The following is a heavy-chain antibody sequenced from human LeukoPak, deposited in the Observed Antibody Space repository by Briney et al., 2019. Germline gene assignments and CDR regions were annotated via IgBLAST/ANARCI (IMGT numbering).Heavy chain of an antibody. D-gene: IGHD3-10*01. J-gene: IGHJ4*02. Sequence: PSETLSLICTVSGRSISSYYWSWIRQPPGKGLEWIGYIYYSGSTNYNPSLKSRVTISVDTSKNQFSLKLSSVTAADTAVYYCASTYYYGSGKAQVVDYWGQGTLVTVSS. CDR2: IYYSGST. CDR3: ASTYYYGSGKAQVVDY. CDR1: GRSISSYY. V-gene: IGHV4-59*08.